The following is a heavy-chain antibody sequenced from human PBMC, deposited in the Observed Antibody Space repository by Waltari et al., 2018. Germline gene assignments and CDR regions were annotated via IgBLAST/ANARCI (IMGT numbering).Heavy chain of an antibody. CDR2: ISYDGSNK. CDR3: ARRKSSGYYYVFDY. J-gene: IGHJ4*02. Sequence: QVQLVESGGGVVQPGRSLRLSCAASGFTFSSYAMHWVRQAPGKGLEWVAVISYDGSNKYYADSVKGRFTISRDNSKNTLYLQMNSLRAEDTAVYYCARRKSSGYYYVFDYWGQGTLVTVSS. V-gene: IGHV3-30-3*01. CDR1: GFTFSSYA. D-gene: IGHD3-22*01.